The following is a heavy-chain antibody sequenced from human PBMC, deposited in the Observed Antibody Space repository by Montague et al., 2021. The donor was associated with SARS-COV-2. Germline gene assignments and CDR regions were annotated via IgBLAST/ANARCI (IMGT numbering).Heavy chain of an antibody. J-gene: IGHJ4*02. D-gene: IGHD3-9*01. CDR2: ISISSSTI. CDR3: ARDAGTGGYDFLTGYYRVFDY. V-gene: IGHV3-48*04. Sequence: SLRLSCAASGFTFSSYSMNWVRQAPGKGLEWVSYISISSSTIYYADSLKGRFTISRDNAKNSLYLQMNSLRAEDTAVYYCARDAGTGGYDFLTGYYRVFDYWGQGTLVTVSX. CDR1: GFTFSSYS.